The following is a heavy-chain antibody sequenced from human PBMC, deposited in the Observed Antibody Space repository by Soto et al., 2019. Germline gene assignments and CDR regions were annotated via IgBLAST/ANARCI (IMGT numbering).Heavy chain of an antibody. CDR2: IYYSGST. Sequence: SETLSLTCTVSGGSISSGGYYWSWIRQHPGKGLEWIGYIYYSGSTYYNPSLKSRVTISVDTSKNQFSLKLSSVTAADTAVYYCARSSDYGDSRIRSFDYWGQGTLVTVSS. CDR1: GGSISSGGYY. J-gene: IGHJ4*02. D-gene: IGHD4-17*01. V-gene: IGHV4-31*03. CDR3: ARSSDYGDSRIRSFDY.